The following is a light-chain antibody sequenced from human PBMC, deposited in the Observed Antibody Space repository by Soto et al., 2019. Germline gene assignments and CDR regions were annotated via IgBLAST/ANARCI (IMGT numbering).Light chain of an antibody. V-gene: IGKV3-11*01. CDR3: QQRSNWPPET. J-gene: IGKJ5*01. Sequence: EIVLTQSPATLSLSPGERATLSCRASQSVSTYLAWYQQKPGQAPRLLIYEASNRATGIPARFSGTGSGTDFTLTISSLEPEDFAIYYCQQRSNWPPETFGQGTRLEIK. CDR1: QSVSTY. CDR2: EAS.